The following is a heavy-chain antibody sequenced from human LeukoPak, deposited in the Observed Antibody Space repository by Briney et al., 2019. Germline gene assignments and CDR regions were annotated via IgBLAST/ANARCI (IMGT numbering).Heavy chain of an antibody. D-gene: IGHD1-14*01. CDR1: GYTFTGYY. J-gene: IGHJ4*02. V-gene: IGHV1-2*02. CDR3: ARASVENTLRTDDY. Sequence: ASVKVSCKASGYTFTGYYMHWVRQAPGQGLEWMGWINPNSGGTKYAQKFQGRVTMTRDTSISTAYIELSSLRSDDTAVYYCARASVENTLRTDDYWGQGTLVTVSS. CDR2: INPNSGGT.